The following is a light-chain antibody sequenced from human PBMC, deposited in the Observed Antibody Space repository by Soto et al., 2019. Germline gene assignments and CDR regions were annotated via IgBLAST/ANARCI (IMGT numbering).Light chain of an antibody. CDR2: EVI. CDR3: SSYTTSSALV. CDR1: SSDVGGYDY. Sequence: QSVLTQSASVSGSPGQSITIPCTGTSSDVGGYDYVSWYQQHPGKVPKLIIYEVIKRPSGVSHRFSGSKSGNTASLTISGLQTEDEADYYCSSYTTSSALVFGGG. J-gene: IGLJ2*01. V-gene: IGLV2-14*01.